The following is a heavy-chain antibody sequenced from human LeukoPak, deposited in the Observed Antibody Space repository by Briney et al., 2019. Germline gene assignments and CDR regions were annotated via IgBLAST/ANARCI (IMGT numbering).Heavy chain of an antibody. Sequence: PGGSLRLSCAASGFTFSSYSMNWVRQAPGKGLEWVSSISSSSSYIYYADSVKGRFTISRDNAKNSLYLQMNSLRAEDTAVYYCATDCSSTSCYLGFQHWGQGTLVTVSS. CDR2: ISSSSSYI. V-gene: IGHV3-21*01. D-gene: IGHD2-2*01. CDR3: ATDCSSTSCYLGFQH. CDR1: GFTFSSYS. J-gene: IGHJ1*01.